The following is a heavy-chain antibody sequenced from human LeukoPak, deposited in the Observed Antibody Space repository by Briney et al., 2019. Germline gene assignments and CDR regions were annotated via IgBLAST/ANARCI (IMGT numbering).Heavy chain of an antibody. Sequence: GTSLRLSCATSGINSGASIMHWIRQAPGKGLEWVAGLSFDESSYYGGSVEGRFIISGDNSKRTLYLQMNSLKVEDTALYYCAREGHRSGFAPAFDTWGQGTMVTVSS. V-gene: IGHV3-30*04. CDR2: LSFDESS. CDR3: AREGHRSGFAPAFDT. J-gene: IGHJ3*02. CDR1: GINSGASI. D-gene: IGHD5-12*01.